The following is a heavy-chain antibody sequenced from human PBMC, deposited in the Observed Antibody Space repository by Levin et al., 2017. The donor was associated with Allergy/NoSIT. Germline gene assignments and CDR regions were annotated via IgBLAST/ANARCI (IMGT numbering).Heavy chain of an antibody. V-gene: IGHV6-1*01. CDR1: GDSVSSNSAA. J-gene: IGHJ3*02. Sequence: SQTLSLTCAISGDSVSSNSAAWNWIRQSPSRGLEWLGRTYYRSKWYNDYAVSVKSRITINPDTSKNQFSLQLNSVTPEDTAVYYCARDTGSSSWWNGVTQPDAFDIWGQGTMVTVSS. D-gene: IGHD6-13*01. CDR3: ARDTGSSSWWNGVTQPDAFDI. CDR2: TYYRSKWYN.